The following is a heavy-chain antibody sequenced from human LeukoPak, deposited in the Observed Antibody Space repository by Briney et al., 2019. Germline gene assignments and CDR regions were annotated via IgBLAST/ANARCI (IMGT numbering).Heavy chain of an antibody. CDR1: GASISSHY. Sequence: ETPSLTCTVSGASISSHYWSWIRQPPGKGLEWIGYIYYSGSTNSNPSLKSRVTISVDTSKNQFSLKLSSVTAADTAVYYCARVGGRGYSYGPYDYWGEGTVASVSS. CDR2: IYYSGST. CDR3: ARVGGRGYSYGPYDY. J-gene: IGHJ4*02. V-gene: IGHV4-59*11. D-gene: IGHD5-18*01.